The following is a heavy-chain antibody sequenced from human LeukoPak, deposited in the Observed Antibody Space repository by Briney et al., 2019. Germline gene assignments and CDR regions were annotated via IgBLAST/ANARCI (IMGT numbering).Heavy chain of an antibody. D-gene: IGHD3-10*01. Sequence: GGSLRLSCAASGFTFSIFGMEWVRQAAGGWREWVSAISGSGGSTYYADSVKGRFTIYRDNSKNTLYLQMNSLRAEDTAVYYCAKDGLWFGELLFDYWGQGTLVTVSS. CDR2: ISGSGGST. J-gene: IGHJ4*02. V-gene: IGHV3-23*01. CDR3: AKDGLWFGELLFDY. CDR1: GFTFSIFG.